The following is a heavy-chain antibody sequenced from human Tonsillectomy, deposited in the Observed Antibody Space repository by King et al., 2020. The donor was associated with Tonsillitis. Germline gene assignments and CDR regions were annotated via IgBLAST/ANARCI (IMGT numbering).Heavy chain of an antibody. Sequence: VQLVESGAEVKKPGASVKVSCTASGYTFTRYYMHWVRQAPGQGLEWMGIINHSGGSTSYAQKFQGRVTMTRDKSTSTVYMELSSLRVEGTAVYYCARTQTGGYSDEPFEYWGQGTLVTVSS. CDR3: ARTQTGGYSDEPFEY. CDR2: INHSGGST. J-gene: IGHJ4*02. CDR1: GYTFTRYY. V-gene: IGHV1-46*01. D-gene: IGHD5-18*01.